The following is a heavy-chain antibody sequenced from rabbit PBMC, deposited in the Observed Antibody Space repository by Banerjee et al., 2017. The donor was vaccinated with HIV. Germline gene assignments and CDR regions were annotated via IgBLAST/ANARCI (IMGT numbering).Heavy chain of an antibody. Sequence: QEQLVESGGGLVQPEGSLSLTCKASGFDFSSNAMCWVRQAPGKGLEWIACIYITFGSTYYASWAKGRFTISKTSSTTVTLQMTSLTAADTATYFCARGTYGYAAYAPNLWGPGTLVT. CDR3: ARGTYGYAAYAPNL. CDR2: IYITFGST. CDR1: GFDFSSNA. V-gene: IGHV1S45*01. D-gene: IGHD6-1*01. J-gene: IGHJ4*01.